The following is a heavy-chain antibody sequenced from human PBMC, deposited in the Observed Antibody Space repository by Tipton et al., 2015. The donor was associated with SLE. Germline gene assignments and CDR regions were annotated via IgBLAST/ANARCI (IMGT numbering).Heavy chain of an antibody. V-gene: IGHV3-30*04. CDR3: ARGPFPRVVVVIYYFDY. Sequence: QLVQSGGGVVQPGRSLRLSCAASGFTFSSYAMHWVRQAPGKGLEWVAVISYDGSNKYYADSVKGRFTISRDNSKNTLYLQMNSLRAEDTAVYYCARGPFPRVVVVIYYFDYWGQGTLVTVSS. CDR2: ISYDGSNK. J-gene: IGHJ4*02. CDR1: GFTFSSYA. D-gene: IGHD3-22*01.